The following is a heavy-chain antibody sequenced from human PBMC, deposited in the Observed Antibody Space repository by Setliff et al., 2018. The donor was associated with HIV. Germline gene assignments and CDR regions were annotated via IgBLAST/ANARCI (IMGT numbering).Heavy chain of an antibody. D-gene: IGHD3-10*01. Sequence: SETLSLTCTVSGASMSSGDYYWSWIRQPPGKSLEWIGYIYYSGNSYYNPSLKSRVTLSVDTSKNQFSLKVNSVTAADTAVHYCAREVNIPVRGITDDAFDIWGQGTMVTVSS. V-gene: IGHV4-30-4*08. CDR1: GASMSSGDYY. CDR2: IYYSGNS. J-gene: IGHJ3*02. CDR3: AREVNIPVRGITDDAFDI.